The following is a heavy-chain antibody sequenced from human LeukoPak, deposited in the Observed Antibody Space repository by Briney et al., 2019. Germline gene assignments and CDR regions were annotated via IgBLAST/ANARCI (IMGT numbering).Heavy chain of an antibody. V-gene: IGHV3-74*01. CDR1: GFTFSSHW. D-gene: IGHD3-10*01. Sequence: GGSLRLSCAASGFTFSSHWIHWVRQAPGKGLVWVSGINRDGSSTSYADSVKGRFTISRDNAKNTLYLQMNSLRAEDTAVYYCARAYGSGSYSLSPDYWGQGTLVTVSS. CDR2: INRDGSST. J-gene: IGHJ4*02. CDR3: ARAYGSGSYSLSPDY.